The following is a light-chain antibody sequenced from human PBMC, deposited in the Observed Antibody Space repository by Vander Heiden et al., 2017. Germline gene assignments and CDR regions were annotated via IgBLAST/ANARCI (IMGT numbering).Light chain of an antibody. CDR2: DAS. V-gene: IGKV3-11*01. CDR1: QSVSSY. Sequence: EIVLTQSPATLSLSPGERATRSCRASQSVSSYLAWNQQKPGQAPRLLIYDASNRATGIPARFSGSGSGTDFTLTISRLEPEDFAVYYCQQRSDWPPMYTFGQGTKLEIK. J-gene: IGKJ2*01. CDR3: QQRSDWPPMYT.